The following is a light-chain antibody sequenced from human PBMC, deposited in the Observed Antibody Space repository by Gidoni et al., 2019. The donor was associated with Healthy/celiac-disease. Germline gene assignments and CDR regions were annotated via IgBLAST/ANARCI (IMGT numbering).Light chain of an antibody. V-gene: IGKV3-15*01. CDR2: CAS. Sequence: IVMTHTPATLSLAPGEGATLPCRAGQSVRSNLPWYQQNPGQAPRLLLYCASTRATGIPARFSGSGSGTEFSLTISSLQSEDFSVYYCQQYNNWPLFTFGPGTKVDIK. CDR1: QSVRSN. J-gene: IGKJ3*01. CDR3: QQYNNWPLFT.